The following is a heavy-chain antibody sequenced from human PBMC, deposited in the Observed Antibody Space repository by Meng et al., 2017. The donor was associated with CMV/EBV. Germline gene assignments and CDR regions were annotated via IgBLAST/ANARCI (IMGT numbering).Heavy chain of an antibody. CDR1: GGSISSGDYY. V-gene: IGHV4-30-4*08. CDR3: ARVMGPNRTPYYFDY. D-gene: IGHD1-14*01. Sequence: QLEESGPGLGKPSETLSLTCTVSGGSISSGDYYWSWIRQPPGKGLEWIGYIYYSGSTYYNPSLKSRVTISVDTSKNQFSLKLSSVTAADTAVYYCARVMGPNRTPYYFDYWGQGTLVTVSS. CDR2: IYYSGST. J-gene: IGHJ4*02.